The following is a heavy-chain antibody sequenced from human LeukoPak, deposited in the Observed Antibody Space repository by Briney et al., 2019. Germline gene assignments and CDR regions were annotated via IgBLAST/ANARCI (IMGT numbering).Heavy chain of an antibody. CDR3: AARYYGTVTGYFMGY. V-gene: IGHV4-4*02. CDR1: GGSISSDNF. Sequence: SETLSLTCAVSGGSISSDNFWTWVRQPPGKGLQWIGEIYHSGITNYNPSLQSRVTMSMDKSKNQLSLILSSVTAADTAVYYCAARYYGTVTGYFMGYWGRGTLVTVSS. J-gene: IGHJ4*02. D-gene: IGHD3-9*01. CDR2: IYHSGIT.